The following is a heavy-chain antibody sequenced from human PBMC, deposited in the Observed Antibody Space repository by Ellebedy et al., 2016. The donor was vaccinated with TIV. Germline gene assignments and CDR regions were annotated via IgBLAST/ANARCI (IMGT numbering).Heavy chain of an antibody. CDR2: ISYDGNSQ. CDR3: ARDSYGSDY. J-gene: IGHJ4*02. D-gene: IGHD3-10*01. Sequence: GESLKISCAASVFTFSHYAMPWVRQAPGKGLEWVAFISYDGNSQYYVDSVKGRFTISRDNSKNTLFLQMNSLRAEETAVYYCARDSYGSDYWGQGILVAVSS. V-gene: IGHV3-30-3*01. CDR1: VFTFSHYA.